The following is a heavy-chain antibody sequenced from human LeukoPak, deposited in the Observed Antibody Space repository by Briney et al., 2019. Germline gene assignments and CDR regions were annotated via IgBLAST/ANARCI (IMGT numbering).Heavy chain of an antibody. D-gene: IGHD3-22*01. CDR3: AKDPQDFYGSSGYRPERY. V-gene: IGHV3-30*18. J-gene: IGHJ4*02. CDR2: ISYDGADK. Sequence: GGSLRLSCAASGFNFRSYGMQWVRQAPGKGLEWVTLISYDGADKYYAASVRGRFTISRDNSKNTLYLQMNSLRPEDTGVYYCAKDPQDFYGSSGYRPERYWGQGTLVTVSS. CDR1: GFNFRSYG.